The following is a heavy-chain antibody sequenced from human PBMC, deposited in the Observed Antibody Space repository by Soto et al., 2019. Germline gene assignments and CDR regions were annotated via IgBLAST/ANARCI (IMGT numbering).Heavy chain of an antibody. CDR1: GDSVSSNSAA. J-gene: IGHJ4*02. D-gene: IGHD2-15*01. Sequence: PSQTLSLTCAISGDSVSSNSAAWNWIRQPPSRGLEWLGRTYYRSKWYNDYAVSVKSRITINPDTSKNQFSLQLNSVTPEDTAVYYCVTVLVVADVYFDYWGQGTLVTVSS. V-gene: IGHV6-1*01. CDR2: TYYRSKWYN. CDR3: VTVLVVADVYFDY.